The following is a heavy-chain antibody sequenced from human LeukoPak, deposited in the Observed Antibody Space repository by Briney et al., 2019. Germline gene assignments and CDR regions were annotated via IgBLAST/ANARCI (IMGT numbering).Heavy chain of an antibody. CDR1: GYTFTSYG. Sequence: GASVKVSCKASGYTFTSYGISWVRQAPGQGLEWMGWISAYNGNTNYAQKLQGRVTMTTDTSTCTAYMELRSLRSDDTAVYYCARARLPDHPDAFDIWGQGTMVTVSS. D-gene: IGHD2-2*01. CDR2: ISAYNGNT. V-gene: IGHV1-18*01. J-gene: IGHJ3*02. CDR3: ARARLPDHPDAFDI.